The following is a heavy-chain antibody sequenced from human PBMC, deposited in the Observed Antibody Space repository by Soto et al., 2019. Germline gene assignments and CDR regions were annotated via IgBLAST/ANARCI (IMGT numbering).Heavy chain of an antibody. V-gene: IGHV3-33*01. CDR2: IWYDGSNK. CDR3: ASETVTTGGY. CDR1: GFTFNHYA. J-gene: IGHJ4*02. Sequence: QVQLVESGGGVVQPGRSLRLSCAASGFTFNHYAMHWVRQAPGKGLEWVATIWYDGSNKFYKDSVKGRFTISRDNSNNTLHLEMNSLRVEDTAVYYCASETVTTGGYWGQGTLVTASS. D-gene: IGHD4-17*01.